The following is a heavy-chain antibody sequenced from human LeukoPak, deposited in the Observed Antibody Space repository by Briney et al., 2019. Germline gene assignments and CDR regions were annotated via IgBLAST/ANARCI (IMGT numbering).Heavy chain of an antibody. CDR3: AAGSSWDQFFDY. J-gene: IGHJ4*02. D-gene: IGHD6-13*01. CDR1: GFTFSSSA. Sequence: SVKVSCKASGFTFSSSAMQWVRQARGQRLEWIGWIVVGSGNTNYAQKFQERVTITRDMSTSTAYMELSSLRSEDTAVYYCAAGSSWDQFFDYWGQGTLVTVSS. V-gene: IGHV1-58*02. CDR2: IVVGSGNT.